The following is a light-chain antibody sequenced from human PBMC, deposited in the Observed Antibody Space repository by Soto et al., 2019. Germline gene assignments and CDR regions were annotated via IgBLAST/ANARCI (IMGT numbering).Light chain of an antibody. CDR1: QSLLHNNGYNY. J-gene: IGKJ1*01. V-gene: IGKV2-28*01. CDR2: LGS. Sequence: DIVVTQSPLSLPVTPGEPASISCRSSQSLLHNNGYNYLDWYLQKPGQSPQLLISLGSNRASGVPDRFSGSGSGTDFTLKISRVEAEDVGVYYCLQTVQIPWTFGQGTTVEIK. CDR3: LQTVQIPWT.